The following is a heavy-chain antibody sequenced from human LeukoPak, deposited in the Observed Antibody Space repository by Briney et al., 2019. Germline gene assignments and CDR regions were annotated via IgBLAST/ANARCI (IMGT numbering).Heavy chain of an antibody. J-gene: IGHJ4*02. Sequence: SVKVSCKASGGTFSSYAISWVRQAPGQGLEWMGRIIPILGIANYAQKFQGRVTITADKSTSTAYMELSSLRSEDTAVYYCARENSGSYYVEDYWGQGTLVTVSS. D-gene: IGHD1-26*01. V-gene: IGHV1-69*04. CDR3: ARENSGSYYVEDY. CDR2: IIPILGIA. CDR1: GGTFSSYA.